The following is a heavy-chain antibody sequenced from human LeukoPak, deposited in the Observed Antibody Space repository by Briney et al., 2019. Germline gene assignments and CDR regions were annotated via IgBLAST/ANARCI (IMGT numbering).Heavy chain of an antibody. Sequence: PGGSLRLSCAASGFTFSSYSMNWVRQAPGKGLEWVSYISSSSSTIYYADSVNGRFTISRDNAKNSLYLQMNSLRDEDTAVYYCARAYSGSYAEGFDYWGQGTLVTVSS. CDR1: GFTFSSYS. CDR2: ISSSSSTI. CDR3: ARAYSGSYAEGFDY. J-gene: IGHJ4*02. V-gene: IGHV3-48*02. D-gene: IGHD1-26*01.